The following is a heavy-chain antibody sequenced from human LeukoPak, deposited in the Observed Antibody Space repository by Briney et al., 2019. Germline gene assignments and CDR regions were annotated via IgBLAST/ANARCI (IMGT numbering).Heavy chain of an antibody. D-gene: IGHD6-19*01. Sequence: PSETLSLTCSVSGGSISSSSYYWGWIRQPPGKGLEWIGSFYYSGNTYYNPSLKSRVTISVEPSKNEFSLKLRSVTAADTAVYYCARTAGVAVAGSRQYFDYWGQGTLVTVSS. J-gene: IGHJ4*02. CDR3: ARTAGVAVAGSRQYFDY. V-gene: IGHV4-39*01. CDR1: GGSISSSSYY. CDR2: FYYSGNT.